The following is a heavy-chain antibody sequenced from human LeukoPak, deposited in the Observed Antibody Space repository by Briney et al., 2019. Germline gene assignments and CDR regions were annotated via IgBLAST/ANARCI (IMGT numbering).Heavy chain of an antibody. Sequence: GGSLRLSCEASGFTFSSYGMHWVRQAPGKGLEWVAVISYDGSNKYYADSVKGRFTISRDNSKNTLYLQMNRLRAEDTAVYYCAKDGVPYCSSTSCSTAIIYYYGMDVWGQGTTVTVSS. CDR1: GFTFSSYG. V-gene: IGHV3-30*18. CDR2: ISYDGSNK. CDR3: AKDGVPYCSSTSCSTAIIYYYGMDV. D-gene: IGHD2-2*01. J-gene: IGHJ6*02.